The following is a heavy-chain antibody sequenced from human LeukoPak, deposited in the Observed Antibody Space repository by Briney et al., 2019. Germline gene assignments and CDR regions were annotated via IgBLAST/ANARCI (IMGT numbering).Heavy chain of an antibody. V-gene: IGHV4-34*01. CDR3: ARGVVATIKYAFDI. D-gene: IGHD5-12*01. CDR2: INHSGST. CDR1: GGSFSGYY. Sequence: PSETLSLTCAVYGGSFSGYYWSWIRQPPGKGLEWIGEINHSGSTNYNPSLKSRVTISVDTSKNQFSLKLSSVTAADTAVYYCARGVVATIKYAFDIWGQETMVTVSS. J-gene: IGHJ3*02.